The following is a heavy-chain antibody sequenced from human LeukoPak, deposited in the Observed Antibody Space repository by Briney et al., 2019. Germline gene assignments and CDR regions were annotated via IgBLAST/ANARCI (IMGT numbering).Heavy chain of an antibody. CDR2: IYYSGCT. CDR3: ARVDAWFGELFSWYFDL. CDR1: GGSISSYY. J-gene: IGHJ2*01. V-gene: IGHV4-59*01. Sequence: SETLSLTCTVSGGSISSYYWSWIRQPPGKGLEWIGYIYYSGCTNYNPSLKSRVTISVDTSKNQFSLKLSSVTAADTAVYYCARVDAWFGELFSWYFDLWGRGTLVTVSS. D-gene: IGHD3-10*01.